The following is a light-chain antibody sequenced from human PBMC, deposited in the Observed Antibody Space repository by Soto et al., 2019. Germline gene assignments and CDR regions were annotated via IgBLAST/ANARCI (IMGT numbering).Light chain of an antibody. CDR3: QQYNRYSPHT. Sequence: DIQMTQSPSSLSESVGDRVTLTCRDSQSICSWLAWSQHKPGKAANLLIFDAYSLESRVPSRFSGSRSGTEFTLTITSLQPDDFATYYCQQYNRYSPHTLGGGAKV. CDR2: DAY. J-gene: IGKJ4*02. V-gene: IGKV1-5*01. CDR1: QSICSW.